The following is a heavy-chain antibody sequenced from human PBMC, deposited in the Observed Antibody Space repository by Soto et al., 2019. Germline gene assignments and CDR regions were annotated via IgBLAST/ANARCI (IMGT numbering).Heavy chain of an antibody. CDR3: ARDDHMRDYYYGMDV. J-gene: IGHJ6*02. CDR2: IYYSGST. V-gene: IGHV4-59*01. Sequence: PSETLSLTCTVSGGSISSYYWSWIRQPPGKGLEWIGYIYYSGSTNYNPSLKSRVTISVDTSKNQFSLKLSSVTAADTAVYYCARDDHMRDYYYGMDVWGQGTTV. CDR1: GGSISSYY.